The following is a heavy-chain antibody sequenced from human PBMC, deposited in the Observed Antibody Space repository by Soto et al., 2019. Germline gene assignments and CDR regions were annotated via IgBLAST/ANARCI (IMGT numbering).Heavy chain of an antibody. CDR1: GASMNNYY. D-gene: IGHD3-16*01. J-gene: IGHJ4*02. Sequence: VQLQESGPGLVKPSEPRSLICTVSGASMNNYYGSWIRQPPGKGLEYIGYIFYSGSADYKPSSRSRVTLSVSTCNAPCSLKLRSLNDADTAVYYCARSGHSLGAALWGQGILVPVST. CDR2: IFYSGSA. CDR3: ARSGHSLGAAL. V-gene: IGHV4-59*01.